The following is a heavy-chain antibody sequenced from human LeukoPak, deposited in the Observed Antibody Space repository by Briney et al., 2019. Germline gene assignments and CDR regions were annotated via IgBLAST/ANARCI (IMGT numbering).Heavy chain of an antibody. CDR2: INPKNSDT. J-gene: IGHJ5*02. Sequence: SVKVSCKASGYTFTAYYIHWVRQAPGQGLEWMGRINPKNSDTNYAQKFQDRVTMTRDTSMSAAYMEISRLTYDDTAVYYCGRGIQSFDPWGQGTLVTVSS. V-gene: IGHV1-2*06. CDR3: GRGIQSFDP. CDR1: GYTFTAYY.